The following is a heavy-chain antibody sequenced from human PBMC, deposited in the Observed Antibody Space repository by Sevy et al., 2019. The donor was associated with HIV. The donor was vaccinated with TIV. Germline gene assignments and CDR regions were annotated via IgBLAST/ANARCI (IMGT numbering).Heavy chain of an antibody. D-gene: IGHD3-22*01. V-gene: IGHV4-34*01. J-gene: IGHJ4*02. CDR3: AREVESKVVVITQYYFDY. CDR1: GGSFSGYY. CDR2: INHSGST. Sequence: SETLSVTCAVYGGSFSGYYWSWIRQPPGKGLEWIGEINHSGSTNYNPSLKSRVTISVDTSKNQFSLKLSSVTAADTAVYYCAREVESKVVVITQYYFDYWGQGTLVTVSS.